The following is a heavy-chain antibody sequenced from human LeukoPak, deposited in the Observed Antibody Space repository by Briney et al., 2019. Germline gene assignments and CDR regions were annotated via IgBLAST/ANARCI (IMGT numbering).Heavy chain of an antibody. V-gene: IGHV4-59*01. CDR2: IYYSGST. CDR3: ARERGGSSWHGPYYFDY. Sequence: PSETLSLTCTVSGGSISSYYWSWIRQPPGKGLEWIGYIYYSGSTNYNPSLKSRVTISVDTSKNQFSLKLSSVTAADTAVYYCARERGGSSWHGPYYFDYCGQGTLVTVSS. CDR1: GGSISSYY. D-gene: IGHD6-13*01. J-gene: IGHJ4*02.